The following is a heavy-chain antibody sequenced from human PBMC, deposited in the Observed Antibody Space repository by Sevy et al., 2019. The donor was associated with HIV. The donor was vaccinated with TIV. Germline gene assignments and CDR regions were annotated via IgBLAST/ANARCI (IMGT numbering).Heavy chain of an antibody. Sequence: ASVKVSCKASGYTFTSYDINWVRQATGQGLEWIGWMNPDSGNTGSAQKFQARVTMTRNTSIATAYMELSGLRSEDTAVYYCAREWGPETALPDSWLDYWGQGTLVTVSS. CDR3: AREWGPETALPDSWLDY. V-gene: IGHV1-8*01. D-gene: IGHD2-8*02. CDR2: MNPDSGNT. CDR1: GYTFTSYD. J-gene: IGHJ4*02.